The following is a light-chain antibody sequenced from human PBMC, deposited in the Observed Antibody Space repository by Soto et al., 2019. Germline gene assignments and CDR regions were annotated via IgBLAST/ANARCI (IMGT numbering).Light chain of an antibody. J-gene: IGKJ1*01. CDR2: GAS. V-gene: IGKV3-15*01. CDR3: QQYNNWWT. Sequence: EIVMTQSPATLSVSPGERATLSCGASQSVSSNLAWYQQKPGQAPRLLIYGASTRATGIPARFSGSGSGIEFTLTISSLQSEDFAVYYCQQYNNWWTFGQGTKV. CDR1: QSVSSN.